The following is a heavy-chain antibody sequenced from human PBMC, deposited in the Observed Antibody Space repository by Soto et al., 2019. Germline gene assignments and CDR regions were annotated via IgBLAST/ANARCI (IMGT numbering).Heavy chain of an antibody. CDR3: ARISQGTYCRGGNCYSDY. D-gene: IGHD2-15*01. J-gene: IGHJ4*02. V-gene: IGHV3-74*01. CDR2: INGDGIST. Sequence: EVQLVESGGDLVHPGGSLRLSCAASGFTFSSYWMHWVRQDPEKGLVWVSRINGDGISTSYADSVKGRFTISRDNAKDTLYLHMNSLGAEDTAVYYCARISQGTYCRGGNCYSDYWGQGTLVTVSS. CDR1: GFTFSSYW.